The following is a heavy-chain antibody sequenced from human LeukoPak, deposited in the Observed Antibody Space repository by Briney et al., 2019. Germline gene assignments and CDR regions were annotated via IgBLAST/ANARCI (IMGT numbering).Heavy chain of an antibody. J-gene: IGHJ4*02. D-gene: IGHD6-19*01. V-gene: IGHV4-39*01. CDR1: GGSMSSSRYY. Sequence: PSETLSLTCTVSGGSMSSSRYYWGWIRQPPGKGLEWIGTIYYNGTTYYNPSLKSRVAISVDTSKNQFSLKLESVIAEDTSVYHCASGDCFSGWWPYFDRWGQGTLVTVSS. CDR3: ASGDCFSGWWPYFDR. CDR2: IYYNGTT.